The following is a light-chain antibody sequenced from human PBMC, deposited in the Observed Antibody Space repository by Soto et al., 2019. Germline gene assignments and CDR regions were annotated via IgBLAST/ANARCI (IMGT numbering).Light chain of an antibody. CDR1: QSISDT. J-gene: IGKJ1*01. CDR2: SAS. Sequence: EIVMTQSPATLSVSPGGRATLSCRASQSISDTLAWYQQKPGQAPRLLIYSASRRATGLPGRFSGSGSGTDFTLTISSLQSEDLAVYYCQQYNNWPWTFGQGTKVEIK. V-gene: IGKV3-15*01. CDR3: QQYNNWPWT.